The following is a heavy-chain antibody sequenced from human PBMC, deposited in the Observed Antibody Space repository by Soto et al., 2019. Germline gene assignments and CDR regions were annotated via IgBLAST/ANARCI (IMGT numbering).Heavy chain of an antibody. J-gene: IGHJ3*02. CDR1: GYTFTSYA. V-gene: IGHV1-3*01. CDR3: ARDHGYSYGYAFDI. D-gene: IGHD5-18*01. Sequence: ASVKVSCKASGYTFTSYAMHWVRQAPGQRLEWMGWINAGNGNTKYSQKFQGRVTITRDTSASTAYMELSSLRSEDTAVYYCARDHGYSYGYAFDIWGQGTMVTVSS. CDR2: INAGNGNT.